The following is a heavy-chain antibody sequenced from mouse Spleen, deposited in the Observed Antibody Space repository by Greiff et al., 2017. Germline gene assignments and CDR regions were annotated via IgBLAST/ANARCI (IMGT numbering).Heavy chain of an antibody. CDR2: ISSGGGNT. CDR3: ARQVYYYGSSYDAMDY. D-gene: IGHD1-1*01. Sequence: EVQLVESGGGLVKLGGSLKLSCAASGFTFSSYAMSWVRQTPEKRLEWVATISSGGGNTYYPDSVKGRFTISRDNAKNTLYLQMSSLKSEDTAMYYCARQVYYYGSSYDAMDYWGQGTSVTVSS. V-gene: IGHV5-9-3*01. J-gene: IGHJ4*01. CDR1: GFTFSSYA.